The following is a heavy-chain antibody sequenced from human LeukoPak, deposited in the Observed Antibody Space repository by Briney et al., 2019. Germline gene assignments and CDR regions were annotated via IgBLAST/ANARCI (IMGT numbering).Heavy chain of an antibody. CDR1: GYTFTSYY. V-gene: IGHV1-46*01. J-gene: IGHJ4*02. Sequence: ASVKVSCKASGYTFTSYYIHWVRQAPGQGLEWMGIINPSGGSTNYAQKFQGRVTMTRDTSTSTIYMELSSLRSEDSAVYYCARWTTTYLDYWGQGTLVTVSS. CDR2: INPSGGST. CDR3: ARWTTTYLDY. D-gene: IGHD4-11*01.